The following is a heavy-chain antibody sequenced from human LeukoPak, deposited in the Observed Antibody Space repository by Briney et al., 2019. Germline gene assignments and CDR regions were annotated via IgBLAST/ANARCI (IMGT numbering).Heavy chain of an antibody. CDR3: ARVHYDILSGYYRNDY. V-gene: IGHV7-4-1*02. CDR2: INTNTGNQ. CDR1: GYTFTSYA. Sequence: ASVKVSCKASGYTFTSYAMNWVRQAPGQGLEWMGWINTNTGNQTYAQGFTGRFVFSLNTSVSTAYLQISSLKAEDTAVYYCARVHYDILSGYYRNDYWGQGTLVTVSS. J-gene: IGHJ4*02. D-gene: IGHD3-9*01.